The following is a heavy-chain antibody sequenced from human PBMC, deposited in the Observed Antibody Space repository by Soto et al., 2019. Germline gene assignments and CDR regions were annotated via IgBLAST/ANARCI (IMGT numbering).Heavy chain of an antibody. CDR2: ISYDGSNK. Sequence: QVQLVESGGGVVQPGRSLRLSCAASGFTFSSYGMHWVRQAPGKGLEWVAVISYDGSNKYYADSVKDRFTISRDNSKNTLYLQMNSLRAEDTAVYYCAALTGGDDAFDIWGQGTMVTVSS. V-gene: IGHV3-30*03. D-gene: IGHD3-9*01. J-gene: IGHJ3*02. CDR1: GFTFSSYG. CDR3: AALTGGDDAFDI.